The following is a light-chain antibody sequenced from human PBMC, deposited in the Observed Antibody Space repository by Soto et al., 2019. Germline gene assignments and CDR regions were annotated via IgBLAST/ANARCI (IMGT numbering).Light chain of an antibody. V-gene: IGKV1-33*01. Sequence: DIRMTQSAPSVSVSPEARVPXTCQASKDIKNYLNWYQQKSWKAPKLLIYDASDLETGVPSRFSGSGSGTDFTLTISSLEPDDFATYYWQQFYISTAFGQGTKVDIK. CDR1: KDIKNY. J-gene: IGKJ1*01. CDR3: QQFYISTA. CDR2: DAS.